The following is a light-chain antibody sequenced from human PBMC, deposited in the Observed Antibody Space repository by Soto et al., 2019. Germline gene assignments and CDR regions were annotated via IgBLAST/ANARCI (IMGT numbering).Light chain of an antibody. J-gene: IGLJ3*02. CDR3: CSYAGSWV. CDR1: SSNIGAGYD. CDR2: GNY. Sequence: QSVLTQPPSVSGAPGQRVTISCTGSSSNIGAGYDVQWYQQLPGTAPKLLISGNYNRPSGVPDRFSGSKSGTSASLAITGLQAEDEADYYCCSYAGSWVFGGGTKLTVL. V-gene: IGLV1-40*01.